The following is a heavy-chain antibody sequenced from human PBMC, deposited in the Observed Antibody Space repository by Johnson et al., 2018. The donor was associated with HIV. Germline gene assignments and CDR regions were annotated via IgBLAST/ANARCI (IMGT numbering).Heavy chain of an antibody. CDR2: IKSKTDGGTT. Sequence: VQLVESGGGVVQPGGSLRLSCAASGFTFSSYGMHWVRQAPGKGLEWVGRIKSKTDGGTTDYAAPVKGRFTISRDDSKNTLYLQMNRLKTEDTAVYHCTTDRKSVWPPFDAFDIWGQGTMVTVSS. CDR1: GFTFSSYG. D-gene: IGHD5/OR15-5a*01. V-gene: IGHV3-15*01. CDR3: TTDRKSVWPPFDAFDI. J-gene: IGHJ3*02.